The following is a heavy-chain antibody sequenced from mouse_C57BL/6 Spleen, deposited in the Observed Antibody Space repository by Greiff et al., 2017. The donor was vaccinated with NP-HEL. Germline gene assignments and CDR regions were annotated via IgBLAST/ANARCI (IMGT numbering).Heavy chain of an antibody. CDR3: ARDLTGTSYFDY. V-gene: IGHV5-4*01. D-gene: IGHD4-1*01. J-gene: IGHJ2*01. CDR1: GFTFSSYA. Sequence: EVKLEESGGGLVKPGGSLKLSCAASGFTFSSYAMSWVRQTPEKRLEWVATISDGGSYTYYPDNVKGRFTISRDNAKNNLYLQMSHLKSEDTAMYYCARDLTGTSYFDYWGQGTTLTVSS. CDR2: ISDGGSYT.